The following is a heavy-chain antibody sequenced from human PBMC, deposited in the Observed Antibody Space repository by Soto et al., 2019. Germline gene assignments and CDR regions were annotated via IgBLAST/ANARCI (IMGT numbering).Heavy chain of an antibody. Sequence: PGGSLRLSCAASGFTFSSYAMSWVRQAPGKGLEWVSAISGSGGSTYYADSVKGRFTISRDNSKNTLYPQMNSLRAEDTAVYYCAKDSRYYDILTGYYPFDYWGQGTLVTVSS. CDR2: ISGSGGST. V-gene: IGHV3-23*01. D-gene: IGHD3-9*01. CDR3: AKDSRYYDILTGYYPFDY. CDR1: GFTFSSYA. J-gene: IGHJ4*02.